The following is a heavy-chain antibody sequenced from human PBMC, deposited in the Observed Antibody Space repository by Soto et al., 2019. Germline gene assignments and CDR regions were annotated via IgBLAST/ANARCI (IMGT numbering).Heavy chain of an antibody. CDR1: GFTFSSYS. CDR3: ARLDCSGGSCYSDFDY. D-gene: IGHD2-15*01. CDR2: ISSSSSYI. J-gene: IGHJ4*02. Sequence: PGGSLRLSCAASGFTFSSYSMNWVRQAPGKGLEWVSSISSSSSYIYYADSVKGRFTISRDNAKNSLYLQMNSLRSEDTAVYYCARLDCSGGSCYSDFDYWGQGTLVTVSS. V-gene: IGHV3-21*04.